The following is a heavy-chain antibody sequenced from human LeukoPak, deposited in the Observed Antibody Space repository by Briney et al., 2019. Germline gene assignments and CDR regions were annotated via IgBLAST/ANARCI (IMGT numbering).Heavy chain of an antibody. D-gene: IGHD6-13*01. J-gene: IGHJ3*02. V-gene: IGHV4-59*08. CDR2: IYYSGST. CDR1: GGSISSYY. Sequence: SETLSLTCTVSGGSISSYYWSRIRQPPGKGLEWIGYIYYSGSTNYNPSLKSRVTISVDTSKNQFSLKLSSVTAADTAVYYCASFAAAGTFDIWGQGTMVTVSS. CDR3: ASFAAAGTFDI.